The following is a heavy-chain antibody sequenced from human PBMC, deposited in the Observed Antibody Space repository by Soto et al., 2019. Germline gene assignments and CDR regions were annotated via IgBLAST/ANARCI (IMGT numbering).Heavy chain of an antibody. V-gene: IGHV4-59*01. Sequence: LSLTSAVSGDSITSNHWNWIRQPPGRGLEWISYIYNSGTTKYNPSLKSRVIISVDTSKNQLSLKLSSVTAADTAVYYCARVSMSTVSWGFDPWGQGTLVTVSS. CDR1: GDSITSNH. D-gene: IGHD4-4*01. J-gene: IGHJ5*02. CDR3: ARVSMSTVSWGFDP. CDR2: IYNSGTT.